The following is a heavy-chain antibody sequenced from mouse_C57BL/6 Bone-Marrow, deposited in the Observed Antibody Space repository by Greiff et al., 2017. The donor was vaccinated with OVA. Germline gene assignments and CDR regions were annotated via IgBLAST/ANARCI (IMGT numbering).Heavy chain of an antibody. CDR3: AREGTSRIFYAMDY. D-gene: IGHD3-3*01. Sequence: VQLQQPGAELVKPGASVKLSCKASGYTFTSYWMHWVKQRPGQGLEWIGMIHPNSGSTNYNEKLKSKATLTVDNSSSTAYMQLSSLTSEDSAVYYWAREGTSRIFYAMDYWGQGTSVTVSS. CDR2: IHPNSGST. CDR1: GYTFTSYW. J-gene: IGHJ4*01. V-gene: IGHV1-64*01.